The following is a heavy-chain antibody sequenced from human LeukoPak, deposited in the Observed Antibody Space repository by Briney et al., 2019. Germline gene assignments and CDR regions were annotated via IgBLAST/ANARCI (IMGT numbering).Heavy chain of an antibody. D-gene: IGHD3-22*01. CDR3: AKDKGDYYDSSGSRIDY. CDR2: ISWNSGSI. Sequence: PGRSLRLSCAASGFTFDDYAMHWVRQAPGKGLEWVSGISWNSGSIGYADSVKGRFTISRDNAKNSLYLQMNSLRAEDTALYYCAKDKGDYYDSSGSRIDYWGQGTLVTVPS. V-gene: IGHV3-9*01. CDR1: GFTFDDYA. J-gene: IGHJ4*02.